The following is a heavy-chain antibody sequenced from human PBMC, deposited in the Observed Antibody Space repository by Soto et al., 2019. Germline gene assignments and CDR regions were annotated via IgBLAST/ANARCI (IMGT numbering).Heavy chain of an antibody. CDR3: AKLLVGATPRNDFDS. D-gene: IGHD1-26*01. Sequence: PSETLSLTCSVSGASINSNDFFWVWIRQPPGRGLEWIGSIYSNGGTYYNPSLKSRVFISIDKSKNQFSLNVKSVTAADTAVYYCAKLLVGATPRNDFDSWGQGTLVTVSS. CDR1: GASINSNDFF. CDR2: IYSNGGT. J-gene: IGHJ4*02. V-gene: IGHV4-39*01.